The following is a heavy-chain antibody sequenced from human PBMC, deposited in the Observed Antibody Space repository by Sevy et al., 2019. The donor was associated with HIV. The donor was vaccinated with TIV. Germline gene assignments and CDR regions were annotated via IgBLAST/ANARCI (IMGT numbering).Heavy chain of an antibody. CDR2: IYSGGST. V-gene: IGHV3-53*01. Sequence: GGSLRLSCAASGFTVSSNYMSWVRQAPGRGLEWVSVIYSGGSTYYADSVKGRFTISRDNSKNTLYLQINSLRAEDTAVYYCARVNCSGGSCYYYYGMDVWGQGTTVTVSS. J-gene: IGHJ6*02. CDR3: ARVNCSGGSCYYYYGMDV. D-gene: IGHD2-15*01. CDR1: GFTVSSNY.